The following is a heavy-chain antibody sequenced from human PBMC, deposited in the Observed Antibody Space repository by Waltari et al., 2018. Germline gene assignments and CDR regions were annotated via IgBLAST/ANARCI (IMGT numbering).Heavy chain of an antibody. CDR1: C. CDR2: IYTSDRN. V-gene: IGHV4-4*07. Sequence: CWNGSRQAGGKGLEWIGRIYTSDRNYYNPLINSRVTMSVGTSNSHFPLRLISVTAADTAVYYCARDITVAPYYFDSWGQGPLVTVSS. D-gene: IGHD3-3*01. CDR3: ARDITVAPYYFDS. J-gene: IGHJ4*02.